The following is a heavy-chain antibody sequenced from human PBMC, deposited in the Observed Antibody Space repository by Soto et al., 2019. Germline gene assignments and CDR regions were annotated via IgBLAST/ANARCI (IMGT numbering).Heavy chain of an antibody. Sequence: ASVKVSCKASGYTFTSYYMHWVRQAPGQGLEWMGIINPSGGSTSYAQKFQGRVTMTRDTSTSTVYMELSSLRSEGTAVYYCAREDSMTTVVTRNAFDIWGQGTMVTVSS. CDR3: AREDSMTTVVTRNAFDI. V-gene: IGHV1-46*01. J-gene: IGHJ3*02. D-gene: IGHD4-17*01. CDR1: GYTFTSYY. CDR2: INPSGGST.